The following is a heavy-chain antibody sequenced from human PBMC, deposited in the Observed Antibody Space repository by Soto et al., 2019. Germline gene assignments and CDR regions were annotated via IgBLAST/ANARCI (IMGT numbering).Heavy chain of an antibody. CDR3: ARDAGFPDIGVIKPGVDI. D-gene: IGHD2-2*01. J-gene: IGHJ3*02. V-gene: IGHV3-23*01. CDR1: GFTFRDYA. CDR2: LSGSLNSA. Sequence: EVQVLQSGGGLGQPGGSLRLSCAAGGFTFRDYAMSWVRQAPGKGLEWVSTLSGSLNSAFYADSVKGRFTISRDSSDKILSLQMSILRDEDTAVSYGARDAGFPDIGVIKPGVDIWGQGTLVPV.